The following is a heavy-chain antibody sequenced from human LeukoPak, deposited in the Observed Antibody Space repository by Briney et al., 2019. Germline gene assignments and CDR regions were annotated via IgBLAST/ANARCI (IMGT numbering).Heavy chain of an antibody. J-gene: IGHJ5*02. D-gene: IGHD3-9*01. CDR2: INPNSGGT. Sequence: ASVKVSCKASGYTFTGYYMHWVRQAPGQGLEWMGWINPNSGGTNYAQKFQGGVTMTRDTSISTAYMELSRLRSDDTAVYYCARAPKLYYDILTGYHPHWFDPWGQGTLVTVSS. CDR3: ARAPKLYYDILTGYHPHWFDP. V-gene: IGHV1-2*02. CDR1: GYTFTGYY.